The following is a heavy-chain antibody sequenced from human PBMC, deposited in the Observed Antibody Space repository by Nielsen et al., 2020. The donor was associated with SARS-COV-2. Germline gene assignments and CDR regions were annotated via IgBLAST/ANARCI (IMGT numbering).Heavy chain of an antibody. J-gene: IGHJ4*02. Sequence: GESLKISCAASGFTFSSYAMSWVRQAPGKGLEWVSAISGSGGSTYYADSVKGRFTISRDNSKNTLYLQMNSLRAEDTAVYYCAKDPTDFDYWGQVTLVTVSS. V-gene: IGHV3-23*01. D-gene: IGHD4-17*01. CDR3: AKDPTDFDY. CDR2: ISGSGGST. CDR1: GFTFSSYA.